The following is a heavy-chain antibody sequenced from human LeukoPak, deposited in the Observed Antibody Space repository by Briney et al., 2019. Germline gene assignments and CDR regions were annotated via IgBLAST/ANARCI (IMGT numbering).Heavy chain of an antibody. CDR3: ARGCGGDCYYHDAFDI. D-gene: IGHD2-21*02. CDR2: ISAYNGNT. J-gene: IGHJ3*02. CDR1: GYTFTSYG. Sequence: VASVKVSCKASGYTFTSYGISWVRQAPGQGLEWMGWISAYNGNTNYAQKLQGRVTMTTDTSTSTAYMELRSLRSDDTAVYYCARGCGGDCYYHDAFDIWGQGTMVTVSS. V-gene: IGHV1-18*01.